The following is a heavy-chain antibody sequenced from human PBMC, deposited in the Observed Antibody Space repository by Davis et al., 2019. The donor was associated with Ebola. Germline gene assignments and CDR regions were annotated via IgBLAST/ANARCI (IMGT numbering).Heavy chain of an antibody. V-gene: IGHV3-23*01. CDR2: ISGSGSST. CDR1: GFTFSNYA. D-gene: IGHD3-9*01. J-gene: IGHJ4*02. CDR3: ASRRGGPQNGWDILAGYP. Sequence: PGGSLRLSCAASGFTFSNYAMSWVRQAPGKGLEWVSAISGSGSSTYYADSVKGRFTISRDNAKNTLYLQMNSLRAEDTAVYYCASRRGGPQNGWDILAGYPWGQGTLVTVSS.